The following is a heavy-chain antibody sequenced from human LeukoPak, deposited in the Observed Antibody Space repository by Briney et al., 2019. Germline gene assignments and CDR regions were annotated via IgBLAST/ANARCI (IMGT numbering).Heavy chain of an antibody. Sequence: SETLSLTCTVSGRSISSYYWSWIRQPPGKGLEWIGYIYYSGSTNYNPSLKSRVTISVDTSKNQFSLKLSSVTAADTAVYYCARDVSSGYTFDYWGQGTLVTVSS. J-gene: IGHJ4*02. V-gene: IGHV4-59*12. CDR3: ARDVSSGYTFDY. D-gene: IGHD3-22*01. CDR1: GRSISSYY. CDR2: IYYSGST.